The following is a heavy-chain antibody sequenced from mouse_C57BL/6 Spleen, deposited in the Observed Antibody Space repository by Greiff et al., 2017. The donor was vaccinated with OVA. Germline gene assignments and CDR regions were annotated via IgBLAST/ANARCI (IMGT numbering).Heavy chain of an antibody. V-gene: IGHV1-81*01. Sequence: VQLKESGAELARPGASVKLSCKASGYTFTSYGISWVKQRTGQGLEWIGEIYPRSGNTYYNEKFKGKATLTADKSSSTAYMELRSLTSEDSAVYFCARGDTTVVGYWYFDVWGTGTTVTVSS. CDR2: IYPRSGNT. J-gene: IGHJ1*03. D-gene: IGHD1-1*01. CDR3: ARGDTTVVGYWYFDV. CDR1: GYTFTSYG.